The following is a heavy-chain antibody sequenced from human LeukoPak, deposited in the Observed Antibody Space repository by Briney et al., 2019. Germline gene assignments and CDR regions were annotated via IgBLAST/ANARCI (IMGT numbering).Heavy chain of an antibody. V-gene: IGHV4-39*01. D-gene: IGHD2-15*01. J-gene: IGHJ4*02. CDR3: ASHGDGGLHY. CDR2: VYYTRGT. Sequence: SETLSLTCSVSGGSINSGNYHWTWIRQSPGEGLEWIGNVYYTRGTYYTPSLKSRVTISLDTSKNQFSLRLSSVTAADTAVYYCASHGDGGLHYWGQGTLVTVSS. CDR1: GGSINSGNYH.